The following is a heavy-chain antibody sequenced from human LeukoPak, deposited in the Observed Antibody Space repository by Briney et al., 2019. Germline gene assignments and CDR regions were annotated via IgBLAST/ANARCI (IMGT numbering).Heavy chain of an antibody. CDR2: IYYSGST. V-gene: IGHV4-31*03. Sequence: ASQTLSLTCTVSGGSISSDGYHWSWIRQHPGKGLEYIGYIYYSGSTNYNPSLESRVTISVDTSKNQFSLRLSSVTAADTAVYYCARGPGPVGLPFDYWGQGALVTVSS. CDR3: ARGPGPVGLPFDY. CDR1: GGSISSDGYH. J-gene: IGHJ4*02. D-gene: IGHD2-2*02.